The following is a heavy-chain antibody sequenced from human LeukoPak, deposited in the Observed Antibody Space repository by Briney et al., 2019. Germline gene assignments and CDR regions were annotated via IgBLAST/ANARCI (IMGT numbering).Heavy chain of an antibody. J-gene: IGHJ4*02. Sequence: GGSLRLSCAASGFSFHNAWMSWVRQAPGKGLEWVGRIKSKTDGGTTDYAAPVKGRFTVSRDDSKNTVYLQMCSLKTEDTGVYYCTRESPDYDILTGYNGGDYWGQGTLVTVSS. D-gene: IGHD3-9*01. CDR1: GFSFHNAW. CDR2: IKSKTDGGTT. V-gene: IGHV3-15*01. CDR3: TRESPDYDILTGYNGGDY.